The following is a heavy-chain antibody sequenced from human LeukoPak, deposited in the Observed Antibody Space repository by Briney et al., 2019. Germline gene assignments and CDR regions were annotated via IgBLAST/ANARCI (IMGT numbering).Heavy chain of an antibody. Sequence: QTGGSLRLSCVASGFTFSTYEMNWIRQAPGKGLEWLSYISSSGGTIYYADSVKGRFTISRDNSKNTLYLQVNSLRAEDTAVYYCAKTGNPATGDYWGQGTLVTVSS. CDR2: ISSSGGTI. J-gene: IGHJ4*02. D-gene: IGHD1-1*01. CDR1: GFTFSTYE. V-gene: IGHV3-48*03. CDR3: AKTGNPATGDY.